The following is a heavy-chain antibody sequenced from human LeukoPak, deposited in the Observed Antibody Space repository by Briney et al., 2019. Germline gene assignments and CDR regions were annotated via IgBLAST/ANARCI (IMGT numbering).Heavy chain of an antibody. J-gene: IGHJ4*02. V-gene: IGHV1-18*01. CDR3: ARDSDYGDYGHFDY. CDR1: GYTFTSYG. Sequence: GASVKVSCKASGYTFTSYGISWVRQAPGQGLEWMGLISAYNGNTNYAQKLQGRVTMTTDTSTSTAYMELRSLRSDDTAVYYCARDSDYGDYGHFDYWGQGTLVTVSS. CDR2: ISAYNGNT. D-gene: IGHD4-17*01.